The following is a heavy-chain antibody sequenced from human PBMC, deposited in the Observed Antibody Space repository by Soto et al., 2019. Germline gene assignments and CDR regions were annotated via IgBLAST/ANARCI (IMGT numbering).Heavy chain of an antibody. CDR3: ARDRPWRYCSSTSCWRDYYYYDMDV. CDR1: GGSISSGGYY. V-gene: IGHV4-61*08. Sequence: SETLSLTCTVSGGSISSGGYYWSWIRQHPGKGLEWNGYIYYSGSTNYNPSLKSRVTISVDTSKNQFSLKLSSVTAADTAVYYCARDRPWRYCSSTSCWRDYYYYDMDVWGQGTTVTVSS. J-gene: IGHJ6*02. D-gene: IGHD2-2*01. CDR2: IYYSGST.